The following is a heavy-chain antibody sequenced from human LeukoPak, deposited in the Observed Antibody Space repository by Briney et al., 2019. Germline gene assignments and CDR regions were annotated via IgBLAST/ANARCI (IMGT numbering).Heavy chain of an antibody. CDR2: MNPITGST. CDR3: VRDGEGVAISVNYCFAP. Sequence: ASVKVSCRASGFIFTGYDINWVRQAAGQGLEWMGWMNPITGSTGYARQFQGRVTMTRDTSTGTAYMELTSLRSEDTAVYYCVRDGEGVAISVNYCFAPWGQGTLVTVSS. V-gene: IGHV1-8*01. J-gene: IGHJ5*02. CDR1: GFIFTGYD. D-gene: IGHD3-10*01.